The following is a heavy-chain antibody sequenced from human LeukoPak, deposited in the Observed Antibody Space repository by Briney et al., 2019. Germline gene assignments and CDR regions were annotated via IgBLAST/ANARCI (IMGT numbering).Heavy chain of an antibody. V-gene: IGHV1-69*04. CDR2: IIPILGIA. CDR3: ARDSPRGYSGYDGGYYYGMDV. D-gene: IGHD5-12*01. J-gene: IGHJ6*02. CDR1: GGTFSSYA. Sequence: GASVKLSCKASGGTFSSYAISCVRQAPGQGLEWMVRIIPILGIATYAQKFQGRVTITADKYTSTPYMELSSMRSEDTAVYYCARDSPRGYSGYDGGYYYGMDVWGQGTTVTVSS.